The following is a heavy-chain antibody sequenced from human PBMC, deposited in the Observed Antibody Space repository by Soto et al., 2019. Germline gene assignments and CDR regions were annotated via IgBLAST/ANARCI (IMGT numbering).Heavy chain of an antibody. CDR1: GFTFSSYS. V-gene: IGHV3-21*01. CDR3: AREGYGDYPYFDY. J-gene: IGHJ4*02. Sequence: EVQLVESGGGLVKPGGSLRLSCAASGFTFSSYSMNWVRQAPGKGLEWVSSISSSSSYIYYADSVKGRFTISRDNAKNSLYLQMNSLRAEDTAVYYCAREGYGDYPYFDYWGQGTLVTVSS. CDR2: ISSSSSYI. D-gene: IGHD4-17*01.